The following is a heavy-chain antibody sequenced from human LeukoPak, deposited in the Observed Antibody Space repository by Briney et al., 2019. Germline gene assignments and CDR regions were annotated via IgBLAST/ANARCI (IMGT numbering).Heavy chain of an antibody. CDR1: GYTFTSYG. D-gene: IGHD1-26*01. V-gene: IGHV1-18*01. CDR3: ARDHGYSGSYLAAY. J-gene: IGHJ4*02. CDR2: ISAYNGNT. Sequence: ASVKVSCKASGYTFTSYGISWVRQAPGQGLEWMGWISAYNGNTNYAQRLQGRVTMTTDTSTSTAYMELRSLRSDDTAVYYYARDHGYSGSYLAAYWGQGTLVTVSS.